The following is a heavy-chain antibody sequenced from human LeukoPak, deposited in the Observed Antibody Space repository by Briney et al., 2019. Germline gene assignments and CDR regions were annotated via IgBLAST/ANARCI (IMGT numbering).Heavy chain of an antibody. D-gene: IGHD1-1*01. J-gene: IGHJ6*02. CDR2: IYYSGST. Sequence: PSEPLSLTCTVPGGSISRDYWSWIRQPPGKGLECIGYIYYSGSTYYNPSLKSRVTISVDTSKNQFSLKLSSVTAADTAVYYCARRNDPYGLDVWGQGTTVTVSS. CDR3: ARRNDPYGLDV. CDR1: GGSISRDY. V-gene: IGHV4-59*08.